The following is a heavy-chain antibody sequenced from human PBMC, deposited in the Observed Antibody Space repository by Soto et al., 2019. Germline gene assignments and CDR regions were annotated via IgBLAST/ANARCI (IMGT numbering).Heavy chain of an antibody. CDR1: GYSFTSYW. Sequence: GESLKISCKGSGYSFTSYWIGWVRQMPGKGLEWMGLIYPGDSDTRYSPSFQGQVPISAVKSISTAYLQWSSLKASDTAMYYCARLGIREPYYFYYYMDVWGKGTSVTVSS. D-gene: IGHD7-27*01. J-gene: IGHJ6*03. CDR3: ARLGIREPYYFYYYMDV. V-gene: IGHV5-51*01. CDR2: IYPGDSDT.